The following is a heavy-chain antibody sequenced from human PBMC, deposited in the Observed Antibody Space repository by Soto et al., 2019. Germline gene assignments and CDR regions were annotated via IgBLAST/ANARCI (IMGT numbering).Heavy chain of an antibody. V-gene: IGHV4-30-2*01. D-gene: IGHD2-2*01. CDR1: GGSISSGGYS. CDR3: ARLTSP. CDR2: IYHSGST. J-gene: IGHJ5*02. Sequence: SETLSLTCAVSGGSISSGGYSWSWIRQPPGKGLEWIGYIYHSGSTYYNPSLKSRVTISVDRSKNQFSLKLSSVTAADTAAYYCARLTSPWGQGTLVTVSS.